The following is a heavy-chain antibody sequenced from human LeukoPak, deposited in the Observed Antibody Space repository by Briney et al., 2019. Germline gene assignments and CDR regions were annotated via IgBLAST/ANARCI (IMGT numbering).Heavy chain of an antibody. V-gene: IGHV3-30*03. Sequence: GGTLRLSCAASGFTFSSYGMHWVRQAPGKGREWVAVISYDGSNKYYADSVKGRFTISRDNSKNTLYLQMNSLRAEDTAVYYCARTCYGSGSYQFYNWFDPWGQGTLVTVSS. CDR3: ARTCYGSGSYQFYNWFDP. D-gene: IGHD3-10*01. CDR2: ISYDGSNK. CDR1: GFTFSSYG. J-gene: IGHJ5*02.